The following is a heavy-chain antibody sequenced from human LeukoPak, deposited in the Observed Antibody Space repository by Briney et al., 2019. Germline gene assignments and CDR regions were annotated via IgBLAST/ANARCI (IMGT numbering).Heavy chain of an antibody. J-gene: IGHJ4*02. CDR1: GYTFTGYY. Sequence: ASVKVSCKASGYTFTGYYMHWVRQAPGQGLEWMGWINPNSGGTNYAQIFQGRVTMTRDTSISTAYMELSRLTSDDTAVYYCTRTFSGSYSEGDYWGQGTLVTVSS. V-gene: IGHV1-2*02. CDR3: TRTFSGSYSEGDY. CDR2: INPNSGGT. D-gene: IGHD1-26*01.